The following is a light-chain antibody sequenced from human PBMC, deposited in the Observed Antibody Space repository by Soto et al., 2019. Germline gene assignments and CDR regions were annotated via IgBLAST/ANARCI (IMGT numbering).Light chain of an antibody. CDR2: DAS. CDR3: QQYDSYSWT. V-gene: IGKV1-5*01. Sequence: DLQMTQSPSTLSASVGDRVTITCRASQSISSWLAWYQQKPGKAPKILIYDASSLESGVPSRFSGSGSGTEFTITISSLQPDDFAIYSCQQYDSYSWTFGQGTKVEIK. CDR1: QSISSW. J-gene: IGKJ1*01.